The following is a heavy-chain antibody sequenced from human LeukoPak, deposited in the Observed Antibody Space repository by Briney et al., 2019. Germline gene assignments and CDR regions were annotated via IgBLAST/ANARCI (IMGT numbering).Heavy chain of an antibody. CDR1: GGSISNYY. D-gene: IGHD4-23*01. CDR3: ARLKTDYGGNEYYFDY. Sequence: SETLSLTCTVSGGSISNYYWSWIRQPPGKGLEWIGYIYYTGSTNYNPSLKSRVTISVDTSKNQFSLRLSSVTAADTAVYYCARLKTDYGGNEYYFDYWGQGTLVSVSS. CDR2: IYYTGST. J-gene: IGHJ4*02. V-gene: IGHV4-59*08.